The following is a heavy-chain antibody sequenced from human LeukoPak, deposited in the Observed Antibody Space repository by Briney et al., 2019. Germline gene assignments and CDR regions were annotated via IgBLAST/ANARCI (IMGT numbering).Heavy chain of an antibody. V-gene: IGHV3-66*01. D-gene: IGHD3/OR15-3a*01. J-gene: IGHJ6*02. Sequence: GGSLRLSCAASGFAVSRNYMSWDRLAPGKGLEWVSIITSAGATHYPTSVKGRFTISRDNSKNTVYLQMNSLRAEDTAVYYCATRGLSGYYYGMDVWGQGTTVTVSS. CDR2: ITSAGAT. CDR3: ATRGLSGYYYGMDV. CDR1: GFAVSRNY.